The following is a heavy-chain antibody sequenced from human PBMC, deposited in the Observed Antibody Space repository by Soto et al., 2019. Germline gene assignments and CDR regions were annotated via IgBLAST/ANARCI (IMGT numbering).Heavy chain of an antibody. CDR2: ISYDGSNK. V-gene: IGHV3-30*18. CDR1: GFTFSSYG. D-gene: IGHD6-13*01. Sequence: QVQLVESGGGVVQPGRSLRLSCAASGFTFSSYGMHWVRQAPGKGLEWVAVISYDGSNKYYADSVKGRFTISRDNSKNXLYLQMNSLRAEDTAVYYCAKDVAAAGIPTDPFDYWGQGTLVTVSS. CDR3: AKDVAAAGIPTDPFDY. J-gene: IGHJ4*02.